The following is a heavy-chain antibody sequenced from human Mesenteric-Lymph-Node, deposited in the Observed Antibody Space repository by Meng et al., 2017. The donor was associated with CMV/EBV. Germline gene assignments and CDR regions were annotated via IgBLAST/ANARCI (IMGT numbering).Heavy chain of an antibody. D-gene: IGHD5-24*01. CDR2: INSDGSST. Sequence: GESLMISCASPGFTFRRYWLHWVRQAPGKGLVWVSRINSDGSSTNYADSVKGRFTISRDNATITPYLQMNSLRAEDTAVYNCASTNYSLGAFDIWGQGTMVTVSS. V-gene: IGHV3-74*01. CDR3: ASTNYSLGAFDI. J-gene: IGHJ3*02. CDR1: GFTFRRYW.